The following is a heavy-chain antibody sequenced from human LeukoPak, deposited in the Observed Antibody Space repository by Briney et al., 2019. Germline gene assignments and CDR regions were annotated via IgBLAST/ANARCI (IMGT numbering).Heavy chain of an antibody. D-gene: IGHD3-22*01. CDR3: ARVRYYYDSSGYELFDY. J-gene: IGHJ4*02. Sequence: SETLSLTCTVSGYSISSGYYWGWIRQPPGKGLEWIGSIYHSGSTYYNPSLKSRVTISVDTSKNQFSLKLSSVTAADTAVYYCARVRYYYDSSGYELFDYWGQGTLVTVSS. CDR2: IYHSGST. CDR1: GYSISSGYY. V-gene: IGHV4-38-2*02.